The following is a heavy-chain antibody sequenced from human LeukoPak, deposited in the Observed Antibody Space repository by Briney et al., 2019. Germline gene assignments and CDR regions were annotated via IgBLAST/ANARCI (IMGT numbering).Heavy chain of an antibody. J-gene: IGHJ3*02. V-gene: IGHV4-59*01. CDR2: IYYSGST. Sequence: PSETLTLTCTVSGDSMSRYYRSWIRKPPGKGLEWIGYIYYSGSTNYNPSLKSRVTISVDTSKNQFSLKLSSVTAADTAVYYCASEASSDDAFDIWGQGTMVTVSS. CDR1: GDSMSRYY. CDR3: ASEASSDDAFDI.